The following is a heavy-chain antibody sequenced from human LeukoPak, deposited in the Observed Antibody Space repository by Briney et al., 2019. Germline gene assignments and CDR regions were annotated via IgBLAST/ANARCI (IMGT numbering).Heavy chain of an antibody. CDR2: INHSGST. J-gene: IGHJ5*02. D-gene: IGHD6-13*01. V-gene: IGHV4-34*01. Sequence: SETLSLTCAVYGGSFSGYYWSWIRQPPGKGLEWIGGINHSGSTNYNPSLKSRVTISVDTSKNQFSLKLSSVTAADTAVYYCARRYSSSWYNWFDPWGQGTLVTVSS. CDR3: ARRYSSSWYNWFDP. CDR1: GGSFSGYY.